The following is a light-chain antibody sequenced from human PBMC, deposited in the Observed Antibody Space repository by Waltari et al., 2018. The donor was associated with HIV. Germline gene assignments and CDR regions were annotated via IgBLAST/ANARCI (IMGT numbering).Light chain of an antibody. Sequence: QSVLTQPPSASETPGQRVTISCSGSSSNIGSNYVYWYQHLPGTAPKLLSYRNNQRPSGVPDRFSGSKSGNTASLTVAGLQAEDEAHYYCSSYAGSSMSYAFGTGTKVTVL. CDR2: RNN. CDR1: SSNIGSNY. J-gene: IGLJ1*01. V-gene: IGLV1-47*01. CDR3: SSYAGSSMSYA.